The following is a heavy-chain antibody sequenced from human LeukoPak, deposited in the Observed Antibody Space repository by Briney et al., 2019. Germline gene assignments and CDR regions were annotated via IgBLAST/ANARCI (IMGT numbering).Heavy chain of an antibody. J-gene: IGHJ1*01. CDR2: IYPGDSDT. CDR3: ARDPSSSWYFSTPEYFQH. CDR1: GYSFTSYW. Sequence: GESLKISCKGSGYSFTSYWIGWVRQMPGKGLEWMGIIYPGDSDTRYSPSFQGQVTISADKSISTAYLQWSSLKASDTAMYYCARDPSSSWYFSTPEYFQHWGQGTLVTVSS. V-gene: IGHV5-51*01. D-gene: IGHD6-13*01.